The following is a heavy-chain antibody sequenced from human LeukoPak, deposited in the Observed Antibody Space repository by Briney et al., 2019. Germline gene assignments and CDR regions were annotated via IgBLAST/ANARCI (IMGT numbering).Heavy chain of an antibody. J-gene: IGHJ4*02. Sequence: GGSLRLSCAASGFTFSDYWMSWVRQAPGKGLEWVANIKQDGSNKYYVDSVKGRFTLSRDNAKNSLYLQMNSLRVDDTAVYYCARKGLPDYWGQGTLVTVSS. CDR3: ARKGLPDY. V-gene: IGHV3-7*01. CDR1: GFTFSDYW. CDR2: IKQDGSNK.